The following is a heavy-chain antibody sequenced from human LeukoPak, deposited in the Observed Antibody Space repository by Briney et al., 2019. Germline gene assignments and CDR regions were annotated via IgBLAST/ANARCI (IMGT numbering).Heavy chain of an antibody. CDR1: GFTFENYW. D-gene: IGHD5-18*01. CDR2: IKQDGSVE. Sequence: GGSLRLSCAASGFTFENYWMSWVRQAPGKGPEWVANIKQDGSVEHYLDSVKGRFTISRDNAKNSLILQMNSLRAEDTAVYYCARWAGVTDYWGQGTLVTLSA. J-gene: IGHJ4*02. V-gene: IGHV3-7*01. CDR3: ARWAGVTDY.